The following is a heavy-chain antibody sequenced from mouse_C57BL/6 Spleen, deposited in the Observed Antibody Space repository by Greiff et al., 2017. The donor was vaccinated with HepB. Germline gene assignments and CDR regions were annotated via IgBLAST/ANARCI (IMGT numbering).Heavy chain of an antibody. CDR2: IYPGSGST. V-gene: IGHV1-55*01. Sequence: QVQLQQSGAELVKPGASVKMSCKASGYTFTSYWITWVKQRPGQGLEWIGDIYPGSGSTNYNEKFKSKATLTVDTSSSTAYMQLSSLTSEDSAVYYCSRPSEYEYYYAMDYWGQGTSVTVSS. J-gene: IGHJ4*01. CDR1: GYTFTSYW. CDR3: SRPSEYEYYYAMDY. D-gene: IGHD2-4*01.